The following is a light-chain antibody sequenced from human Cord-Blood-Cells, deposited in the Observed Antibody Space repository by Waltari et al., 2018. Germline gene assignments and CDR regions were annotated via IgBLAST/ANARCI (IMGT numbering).Light chain of an antibody. CDR2: DAS. Sequence: EIVLTQSPATLSLSPGERATLSCRASQSVSSYLAWYQQKPGQAPRLLIHDASNRATGIPARFSGSGSGTDFTLTISSLEPEDFAVDYCQQRSNWPPGYTFGQGTKLEIK. CDR3: QQRSNWPPGYT. J-gene: IGKJ2*01. V-gene: IGKV3-11*01. CDR1: QSVSSY.